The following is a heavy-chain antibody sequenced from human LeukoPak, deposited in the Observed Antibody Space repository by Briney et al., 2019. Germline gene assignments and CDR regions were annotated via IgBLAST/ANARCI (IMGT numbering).Heavy chain of an antibody. CDR2: MNPNSGNT. V-gene: IGHV1-8*02. J-gene: IGHJ4*02. D-gene: IGHD3-10*01. CDR3: ARGTDQLLWFGEFQYYFDY. Sequence: ASVKVSCKASGYTFTGYYMHWVRQAPGQGLEWMGWMNPNSGNTGYAQKFQGRVTMTRNTSISTAYMELSSLRSEDTAVYYCARGTDQLLWFGEFQYYFDYWGQGTLVTVSS. CDR1: GYTFTGYY.